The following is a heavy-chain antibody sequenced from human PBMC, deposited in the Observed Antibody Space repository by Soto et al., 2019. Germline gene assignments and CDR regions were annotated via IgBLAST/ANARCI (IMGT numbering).Heavy chain of an antibody. CDR2: IYYSGST. CDR1: GGSVSSGSYY. Sequence: PSETLSLTCTVSGGSVSSGSYYWSCIRQPPGKGLEWIGYIYYSGSTNYNPSLKSRVTISVDTSKNQFSLKLSSVTAADTAVYYCARLYYDILTGYYGFDPWGQGTLVTVSS. CDR3: ARLYYDILTGYYGFDP. J-gene: IGHJ5*02. V-gene: IGHV4-61*01. D-gene: IGHD3-9*01.